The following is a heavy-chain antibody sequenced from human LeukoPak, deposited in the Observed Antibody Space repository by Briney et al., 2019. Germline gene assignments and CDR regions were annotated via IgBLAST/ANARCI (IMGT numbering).Heavy chain of an antibody. J-gene: IGHJ4*02. CDR3: AKDPLLTPYSGYVHGFDY. V-gene: IGHV1-2*06. Sequence: GASVKVSCKASGYTFTGYYMHWVRQAPGQGLEWMGRINPNSGGTNYAQKFQGRVTMTRDTSIGTAYMELSRLRSDDTAVYYCAKDPLLTPYSGYVHGFDYWGQGTLVTVSS. CDR2: INPNSGGT. D-gene: IGHD5-12*01. CDR1: GYTFTGYY.